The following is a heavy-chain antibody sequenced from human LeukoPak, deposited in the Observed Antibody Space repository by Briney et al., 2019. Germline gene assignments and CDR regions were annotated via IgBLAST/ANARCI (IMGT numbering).Heavy chain of an antibody. D-gene: IGHD1-26*01. CDR3: AYSGSYGHLGY. J-gene: IGHJ4*02. V-gene: IGHV4-39*01. CDR1: GGSISSNAYY. Sequence: SETLSLTCTVPGGSISSNAYYWAWIRQPPGKGLEWVGSIYSSVSTYYNPSLKSRVTISVDTSKNQFSLRLSSVTAADTALYYCAYSGSYGHLGYWGQGIPVTVSS. CDR2: IYSSVST.